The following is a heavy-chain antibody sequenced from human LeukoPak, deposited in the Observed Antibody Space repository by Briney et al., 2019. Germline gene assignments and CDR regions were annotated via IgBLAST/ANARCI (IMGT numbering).Heavy chain of an antibody. Sequence: SETLSLTCTVSGGSISSSSYYWGWIRQPPGKGLEWIGSIYYSGNTYYNPSLKSRVTISVDTSKNRFSLKLSSVTAADTAVYYCARGIVGTTGYYFHYWGQGTLVTVSS. V-gene: IGHV4-39*07. CDR1: GGSISSSSYY. CDR3: ARGIVGTTGYYFHY. J-gene: IGHJ4*02. CDR2: IYYSGNT. D-gene: IGHD1-26*01.